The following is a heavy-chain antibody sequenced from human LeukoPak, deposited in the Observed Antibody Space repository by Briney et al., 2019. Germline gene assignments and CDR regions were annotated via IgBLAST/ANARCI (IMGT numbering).Heavy chain of an antibody. CDR2: MDAVGVT. CDR3: SSDYPHYYFYMDV. Sequence: GGSLRLSCAASGFPLTSSGMSWVRQAPGKGPEWVSSMDAVGVTYYADSVKGRFTISRDISKNTMYLQISSLRADDTAVYYCSSDYPHYYFYMDVWGKGTTVTVSS. V-gene: IGHV3-23*01. CDR1: GFPLTSSG. J-gene: IGHJ6*03. D-gene: IGHD4-11*01.